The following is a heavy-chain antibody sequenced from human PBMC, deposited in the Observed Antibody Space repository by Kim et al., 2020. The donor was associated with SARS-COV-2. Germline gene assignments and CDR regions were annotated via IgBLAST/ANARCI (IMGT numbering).Heavy chain of an antibody. D-gene: IGHD5-18*01. CDR3: ARDRGIQLWSYFDY. J-gene: IGHJ4*02. V-gene: IGHV3-53*01. Sequence: ADSVKGRFTISRDKSKNALYLQMNSLRAEDTAVYYCARDRGIQLWSYFDYWGQGTLVTVSS.